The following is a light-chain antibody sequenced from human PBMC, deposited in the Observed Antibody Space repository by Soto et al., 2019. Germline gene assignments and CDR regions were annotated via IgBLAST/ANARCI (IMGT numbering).Light chain of an antibody. CDR3: TSFSSSTSLYV. Sequence: QSVLTQPASVSGSLGQSITISCTGTTRDSAGYNYISWYQQPPGKAPKLMIYQVTIRPSGISNRFSGSKSGNTASLTISGLQAEDEADYYCTSFSSSTSLYVFGTGTRSPS. CDR1: TRDSAGYNY. V-gene: IGLV2-14*01. J-gene: IGLJ1*01. CDR2: QVT.